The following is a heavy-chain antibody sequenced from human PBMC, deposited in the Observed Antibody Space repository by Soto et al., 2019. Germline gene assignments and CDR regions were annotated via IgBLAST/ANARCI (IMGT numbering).Heavy chain of an antibody. CDR3: GRGRSGQIVVFY. CDR1: GYTFTGHY. Sequence: GPSVKVSCKASGYTFTGHYIHWVRQAPEQGPEWMGEIGPESGATRYAQKFQGRVTMTMDMSITTVYMELSNLSPDDTAVYYCGRGRSGQIVVFYWGQGTPVTVSS. J-gene: IGHJ4*02. V-gene: IGHV1-2*02. D-gene: IGHD5-12*01. CDR2: IGPESGAT.